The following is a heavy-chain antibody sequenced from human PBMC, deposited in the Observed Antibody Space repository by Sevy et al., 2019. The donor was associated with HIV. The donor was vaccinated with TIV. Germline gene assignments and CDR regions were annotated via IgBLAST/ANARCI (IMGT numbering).Heavy chain of an antibody. Sequence: GGSLRLSCVASGFTFKTYNMNWVRQAPGKGLEWVSYITSSSSIIYYADSVRDRFTISRDNAKNSLYLQMNSLRPEDTAVYFCARDGLPAPAKFDYWGQGTLVTVSS. CDR2: ITSSSSII. CDR3: ARDGLPAPAKFDY. D-gene: IGHD6-13*01. J-gene: IGHJ4*02. CDR1: GFTFKTYN. V-gene: IGHV3-48*01.